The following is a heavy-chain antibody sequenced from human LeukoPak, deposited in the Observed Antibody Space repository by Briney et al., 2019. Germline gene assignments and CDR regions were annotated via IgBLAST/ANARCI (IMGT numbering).Heavy chain of an antibody. CDR2: IYYSGST. CDR3: TKVPDTWLQADP. V-gene: IGHV4-39*01. J-gene: IGHJ5*02. CDR1: GGSISKSSSY. D-gene: IGHD2-2*01. Sequence: SETLSLTCTVSGGSISKSSSYWGWIRQPPGKGLEWIGTIYYSGSTYYNPSLKSRVTISLATSKNQFSLELSSVTAADTAVYFCTKVPDTWLQADPWGQGTLVTVSS.